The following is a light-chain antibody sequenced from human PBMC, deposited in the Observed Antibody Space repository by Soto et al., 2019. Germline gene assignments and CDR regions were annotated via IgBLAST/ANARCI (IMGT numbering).Light chain of an antibody. CDR3: QQYST. J-gene: IGKJ4*01. CDR2: GTS. V-gene: IGKV3-20*01. Sequence: EIVLTQSPGTLSLSPGERATLSCSASQSASSNYLAWYQQKPGQAPRLLVYGTSNRATGIPDRFSGSGSGTDFTLTISRLEPEDSAVYFCQQYSTFGGGTKVEIK. CDR1: QSASSNY.